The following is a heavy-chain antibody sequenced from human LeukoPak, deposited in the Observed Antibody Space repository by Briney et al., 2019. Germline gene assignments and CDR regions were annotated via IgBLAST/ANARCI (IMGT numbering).Heavy chain of an antibody. D-gene: IGHD1-26*01. CDR2: IYYSGST. Sequence: SETLSLTCTVSGGSISSYYWSWIRQPPGKGLEWIGYIYYSGSTNYNPSLKSRVTISVDTSKNQFSLELSSVTTADTAVYYCAREIVGAYIDYWGQGTLVTVSS. J-gene: IGHJ4*02. V-gene: IGHV4-59*01. CDR3: AREIVGAYIDY. CDR1: GGSISSYY.